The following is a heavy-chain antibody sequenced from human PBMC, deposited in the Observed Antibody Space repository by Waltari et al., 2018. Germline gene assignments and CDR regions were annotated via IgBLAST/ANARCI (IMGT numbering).Heavy chain of an antibody. Sequence: QLQLQESGPGLVKPSETLSLTCTVSGGSISSSSYYWGWIRQPPGKGLEWIGSIYYSGGPYYNPSLKSRVTISVDTSKNQFSLKLSSVTAADTAVYYCARVFWSGYYMEGWFDPWGQGTLVTVSS. V-gene: IGHV4-39*07. J-gene: IGHJ5*02. CDR1: GGSISSSSYY. CDR2: IYYSGGP. CDR3: ARVFWSGYYMEGWFDP. D-gene: IGHD3-3*01.